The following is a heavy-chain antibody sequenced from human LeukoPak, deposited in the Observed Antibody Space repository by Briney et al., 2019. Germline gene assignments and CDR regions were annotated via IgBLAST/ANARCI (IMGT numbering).Heavy chain of an antibody. Sequence: GGSLRLSCAASGFTFSSSAMSWVRQAPGKGLEWVSAISGSGGSTYYADSVKGRFTISRDNSKNTLYLQMNSLRAEDTAVYYCAKVTPNYYDSSGYYEGYFDYWGQGTLVTVSS. D-gene: IGHD3-22*01. CDR1: GFTFSSSA. J-gene: IGHJ4*02. V-gene: IGHV3-23*01. CDR2: ISGSGGST. CDR3: AKVTPNYYDSSGYYEGYFDY.